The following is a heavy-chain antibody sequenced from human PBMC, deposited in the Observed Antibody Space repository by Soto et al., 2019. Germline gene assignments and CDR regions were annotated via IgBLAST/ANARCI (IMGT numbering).Heavy chain of an antibody. J-gene: IGHJ4*02. Sequence: GGSLRLSCVASGFTFSTSDMHWVRQAPGQGLEWVAVVSYDERSIYYADSVKGRFSVSRDNSKNTLFLHMNSLRAEDTAVYFCAKLVDKSLDDYWGQGALVTVSS. V-gene: IGHV3-30*18. CDR2: VSYDERSI. D-gene: IGHD3-16*01. CDR1: GFTFSTSD. CDR3: AKLVDKSLDDY.